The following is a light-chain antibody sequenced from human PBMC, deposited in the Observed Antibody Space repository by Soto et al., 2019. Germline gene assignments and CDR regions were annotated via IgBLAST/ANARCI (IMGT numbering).Light chain of an antibody. CDR2: GNT. V-gene: IGLV1-40*01. CDR1: SSNIGAGHD. Sequence: QSVLTQPPSVSGSPGQRVTISCTGISSNIGAGHDVHWYQQLPGAAPKLLIYGNTDRPSGVPARFTGSKSGTSASLAITGIQAEAEGDYYCQSNDDFTVFGGGTKLTVL. J-gene: IGLJ3*02. CDR3: QSNDDFTV.